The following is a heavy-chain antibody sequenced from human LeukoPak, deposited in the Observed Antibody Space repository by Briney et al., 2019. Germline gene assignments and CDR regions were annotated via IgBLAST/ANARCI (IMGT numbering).Heavy chain of an antibody. J-gene: IGHJ3*02. CDR1: GGTFSSYA. CDR2: IIPIFGTA. V-gene: IGHV1-69*05. Sequence: ASVKVSCRASGGTFSSYAISWVRQAPGQGLEWMGRIIPIFGTANYAQKLQGRVTITTDESTSTAYMELSSLRSEDTAVYYCARETAAAGNDAFDIWGQGTMVTVSS. CDR3: ARETAAAGNDAFDI. D-gene: IGHD6-13*01.